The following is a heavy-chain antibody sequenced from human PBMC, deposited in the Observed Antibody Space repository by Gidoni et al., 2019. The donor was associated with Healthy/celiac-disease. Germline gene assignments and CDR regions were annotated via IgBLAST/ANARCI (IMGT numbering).Heavy chain of an antibody. J-gene: IGHJ4*02. CDR2: ISSSSSYI. CDR3: ARERGGTGGPDY. Sequence: EVQLVESGGGLVKPGGSLRLSCAASGFTFSSYSMNWVRQAPGKGLEWVASISSSSSYIYYADSVKGRFTISRDNAKNSLYLQTNSLRAEDTAVYYCARERGGTGGPDYWGQGTLVTVSS. V-gene: IGHV3-21*01. D-gene: IGHD3-16*01. CDR1: GFTFSSYS.